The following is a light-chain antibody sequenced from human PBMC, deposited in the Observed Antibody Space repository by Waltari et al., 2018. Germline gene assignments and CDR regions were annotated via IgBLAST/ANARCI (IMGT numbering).Light chain of an antibody. J-gene: IGKJ2*03. Sequence: DVVMTQSPLSLPVTLGQHASIPCRSSQSLVYSDGNIYLTWFQQRLGQSPRRLIYKVSRRDSGVPDRFSGSGSGTDFTLRISRVEAEDVGLYFCMQGTNWPQSFGQGTKLEIK. CDR2: KVS. CDR1: QSLVYSDGNIY. CDR3: MQGTNWPQS. V-gene: IGKV2-30*01.